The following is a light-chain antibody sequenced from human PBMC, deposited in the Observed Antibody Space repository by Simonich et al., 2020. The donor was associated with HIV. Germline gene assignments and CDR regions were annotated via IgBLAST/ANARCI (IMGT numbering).Light chain of an antibody. CDR2: EGS. CDR1: GSDVGGYNL. J-gene: IGLJ3*02. Sequence: QSALTQPRSVSGSPGQSVTISCTGTGSDVGGYNLVSWYQQHPGKAPKLMIYEGSKRPSGVSNRFSGSKSGNTASLTISGLQAEDEADYYCCSYAGSSTWVFGGGTKLTVL. V-gene: IGLV2-23*01. CDR3: CSYAGSSTWV.